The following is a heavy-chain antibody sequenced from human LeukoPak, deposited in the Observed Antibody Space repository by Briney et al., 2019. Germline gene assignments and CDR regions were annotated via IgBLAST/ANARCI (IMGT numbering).Heavy chain of an antibody. CDR1: GFTFSSSA. Sequence: GGSLRLSCAASGFTFSSSAMNWVRQAPGKGLEWVAGIFGSGGSPHYADSVKGRFTISRDNSKNTVYLQINSLRAEDTAVYYCGKTTAGYSSGQKPAWPVDYWGQGTLVTVSS. V-gene: IGHV3-23*01. J-gene: IGHJ4*02. D-gene: IGHD5-18*01. CDR3: GKTTAGYSSGQKPAWPVDY. CDR2: IFGSGGSP.